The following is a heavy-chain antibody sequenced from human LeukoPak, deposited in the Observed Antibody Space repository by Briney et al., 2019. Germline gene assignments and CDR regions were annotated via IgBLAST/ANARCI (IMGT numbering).Heavy chain of an antibody. CDR3: ARDVYGDYGSDY. Sequence: GGSLRLSCAASGFTFSSYGMHWVRQAPGKGPEWVSYISSSSRTIYYADSVKGRFTISRDNAKSSLYLQMNSLRAEDTAVYYCARDVYGDYGSDYWGQGTLVTVSS. V-gene: IGHV3-48*01. D-gene: IGHD4-17*01. J-gene: IGHJ4*02. CDR2: ISSSSRTI. CDR1: GFTFSSYG.